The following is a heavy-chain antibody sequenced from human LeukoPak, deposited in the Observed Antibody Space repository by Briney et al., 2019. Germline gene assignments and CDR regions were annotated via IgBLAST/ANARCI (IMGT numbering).Heavy chain of an antibody. V-gene: IGHV3-30*18. CDR1: GFTFSSYG. D-gene: IGHD3-22*01. Sequence: PGGSLRLSCAASGFTFSSYGMHWVRQAPGKGWEWVAVISFDATNKYYADSVKGRFTISTDNSKNTLYLQMNSLRAEDTAVYYCAKDSSADDSSGYSYYFDYWGQGTLVTVSS. CDR3: AKDSSADDSSGYSYYFDY. CDR2: ISFDATNK. J-gene: IGHJ4*02.